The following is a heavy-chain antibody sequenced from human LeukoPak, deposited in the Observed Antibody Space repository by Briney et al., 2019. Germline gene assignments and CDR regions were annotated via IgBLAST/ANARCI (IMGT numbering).Heavy chain of an antibody. J-gene: IGHJ4*02. Sequence: GGSLRLSCAASGFTVSSNYMSWVRQAPGKGLEWVSVIYSGGSTYYADSVKGRFTISRDNSKNTLYLQMNSLRAEDTAVYYCARDSRTYGSESYPYYIDYWGQGTLVTVSS. CDR3: ARDSRTYGSESYPYYIDY. D-gene: IGHD3-10*01. V-gene: IGHV3-66*01. CDR2: IYSGGST. CDR1: GFTVSSNY.